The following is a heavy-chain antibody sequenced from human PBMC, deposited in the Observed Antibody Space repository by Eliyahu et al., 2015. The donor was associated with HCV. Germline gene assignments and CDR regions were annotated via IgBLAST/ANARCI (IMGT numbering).Heavy chain of an antibody. CDR1: XXSFXGXY. D-gene: IGHD3-22*01. V-gene: IGHV4-34*01. CDR2: INHSGST. J-gene: IGHJ3*02. CDR3: ARYPYYYDSSGSNDAFDI. Sequence: QVQLQQWGAGLLKPSETLSLTCAVXXXSFXGXYWSWXRQPPGKGLEWIGEINHSGSTNYNPSLKSRVTISVDTSKNQFSLKLSSVTAADTAVYYCARYPYYYDSSGSNDAFDIWGQGTMVTVSS.